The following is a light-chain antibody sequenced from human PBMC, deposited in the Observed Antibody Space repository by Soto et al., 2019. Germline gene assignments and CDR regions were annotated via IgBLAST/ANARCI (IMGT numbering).Light chain of an antibody. Sequence: DIQLTQSPSSLSASVGDRITITCPASQSMSDSLNWYQQKSGQAPKLLIYSASNLESGVPSRFSGGWSGTDFTLTISSLQPEDIGTYFCQQSYSNSYTFGQGTTLEIK. J-gene: IGKJ2*01. CDR3: QQSYSNSYT. CDR1: QSMSDS. CDR2: SAS. V-gene: IGKV1-39*01.